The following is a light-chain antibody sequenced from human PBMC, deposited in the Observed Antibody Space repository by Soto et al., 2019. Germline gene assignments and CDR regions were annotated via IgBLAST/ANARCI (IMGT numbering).Light chain of an antibody. J-gene: IGKJ1*01. CDR2: WAY. CDR3: QQYCVRPWT. Sequence: DIVMTQSPDSLAVSLGERATINCESSQSVLYSSNNKNCLAWYQQKPGQPPKLLIYWAYIRESGVPDRFSGGGSGTDFTLTIGGLQAEDVAVYYCQQYCVRPWTFGQGTKVEIK. CDR1: QSVLYSSNNKNC. V-gene: IGKV4-1*01.